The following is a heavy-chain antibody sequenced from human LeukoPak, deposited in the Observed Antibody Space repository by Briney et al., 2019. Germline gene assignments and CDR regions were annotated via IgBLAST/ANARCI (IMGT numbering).Heavy chain of an antibody. Sequence: GGSLRLSCAASGFTFSSYAMHWVRQAPGKGLEWVAVISYDGSNKYYADSVKGRFTISRDNSKNTLYLQMNSLRAEDTAVYYCARGWDTAMAAYFDYWGQGTLVTVSS. V-gene: IGHV3-30*04. D-gene: IGHD5-18*01. CDR2: ISYDGSNK. J-gene: IGHJ4*02. CDR1: GFTFSSYA. CDR3: ARGWDTAMAAYFDY.